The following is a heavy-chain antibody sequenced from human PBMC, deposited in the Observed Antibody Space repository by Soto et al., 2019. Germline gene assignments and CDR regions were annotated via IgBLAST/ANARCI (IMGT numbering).Heavy chain of an antibody. CDR2: INPNGGTT. Sequence: QVQLVQSGAEVEKPGASVKVSCKASGYMFTYYYIHWVRQGPGQGLEWMGRINPNGGTTTYAQNFQRSVTLTRDPATITVYMELTSLTSEDTAIYSCVRGPYSSGSLYYLDYWGQGALVTVSS. D-gene: IGHD2-8*02. V-gene: IGHV1-46*01. CDR1: GYMFTYYY. J-gene: IGHJ4*02. CDR3: VRGPYSSGSLYYLDY.